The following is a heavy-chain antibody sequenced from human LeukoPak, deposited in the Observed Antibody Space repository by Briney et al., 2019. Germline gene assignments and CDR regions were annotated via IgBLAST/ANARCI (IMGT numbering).Heavy chain of an antibody. Sequence: PGGSLRLSCAASGFTFSSYGMHWVRQAPGKGLEWVAVIWYDGSNKYYADSVKGRFTISRDNSKNTLYLQMNSLRAEDTAVYYCAREGPGYSFDYWGQGTLVTVSS. J-gene: IGHJ4*02. CDR3: AREGPGYSFDY. CDR2: IWYDGSNK. D-gene: IGHD3-22*01. CDR1: GFTFSSYG. V-gene: IGHV3-33*01.